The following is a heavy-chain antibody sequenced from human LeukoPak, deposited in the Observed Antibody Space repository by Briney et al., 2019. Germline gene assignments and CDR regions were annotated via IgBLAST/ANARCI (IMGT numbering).Heavy chain of an antibody. V-gene: IGHV3-74*01. D-gene: IGHD3-3*01. CDR3: ASTGHEGVLRFLEWLLPDY. CDR2: INTDGSST. Sequence: GGSLRLSCAASGFTSSSYWMHWVRQAPGKGLVWVSRINTDGSSTSYADSVKGRFTISRDNAKNTLYLQMNSLRAEDTAVYYCASTGHEGVLRFLEWLLPDYWGQGTLVTVSS. J-gene: IGHJ4*02. CDR1: GFTSSSYW.